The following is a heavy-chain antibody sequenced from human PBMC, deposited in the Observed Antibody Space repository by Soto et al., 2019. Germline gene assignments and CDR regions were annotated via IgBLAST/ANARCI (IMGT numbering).Heavy chain of an antibody. D-gene: IGHD6-13*01. CDR2: IAYDGSNK. CDR3: ATYSSSWYVYPYYFDY. Sequence: QVQLVESGGGVVQPGRSLRLSCAASGFTFISYAMHWVRQAPGKGLEWVAVIAYDGSNKYYEDSDKGRLTISRDNSKNTLYLQMYSQRADDTAVYYCATYSSSWYVYPYYFDYWGQGTLVTVSS. CDR1: GFTFISYA. V-gene: IGHV3-30-3*01. J-gene: IGHJ4*02.